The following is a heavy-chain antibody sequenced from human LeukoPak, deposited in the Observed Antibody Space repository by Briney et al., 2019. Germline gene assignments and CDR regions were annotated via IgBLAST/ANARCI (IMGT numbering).Heavy chain of an antibody. D-gene: IGHD1-26*01. J-gene: IGHJ5*02. V-gene: IGHV1-2*02. Sequence: SVKVSSKASGYTFTGYYMHWVRQAPGQGLEWMGWINPNSGGTNYAQKFQGRVTMTTDTSTSTAYMELRSLRSDDTAVYYCAIGGYWPGGWFDPWGQGTLVTVSS. CDR3: AIGGYWPGGWFDP. CDR2: INPNSGGT. CDR1: GYTFTGYY.